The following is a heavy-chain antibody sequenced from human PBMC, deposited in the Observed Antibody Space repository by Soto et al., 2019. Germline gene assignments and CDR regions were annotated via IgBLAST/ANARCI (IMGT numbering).Heavy chain of an antibody. CDR1: GGSISSGDYY. V-gene: IGHV4-30-4*01. Sequence: LTCTVSGGSISSGDYYWSWIRQPPGKGLEWIGHIYYSGSTYYNPSLKSRVTISVDTSKNQFSLKLSSVTAADTAVYYCARGGSKEVVVCSGGSCRASYYYYGMDVWGQGTTVTVSS. J-gene: IGHJ6*02. D-gene: IGHD2-15*01. CDR2: IYYSGST. CDR3: ARGGSKEVVVCSGGSCRASYYYYGMDV.